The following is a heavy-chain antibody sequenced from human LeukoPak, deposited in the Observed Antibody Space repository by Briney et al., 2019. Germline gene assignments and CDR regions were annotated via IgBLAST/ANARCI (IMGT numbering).Heavy chain of an antibody. D-gene: IGHD3-10*01. CDR3: ASTLTYYYGSGSYYIDC. CDR1: GSSIRSSSYY. Sequence: SVTLSLTCTVSGSSIRSSSYYWGWLRHPPGRGLEWMGSIFYSRSTYSNPSIKSRVTISVDPSKNQLFLKLRSVTAADTAVYYCASTLTYYYGSGSYYIDCWGQGTLVTVSS. V-gene: IGHV4-39*01. CDR2: IFYSRST. J-gene: IGHJ4*02.